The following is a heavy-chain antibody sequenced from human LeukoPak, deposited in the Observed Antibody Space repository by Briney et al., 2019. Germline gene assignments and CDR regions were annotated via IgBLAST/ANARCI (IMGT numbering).Heavy chain of an antibody. CDR2: INPSGGST. Sequence: ASVKVSCKASGYTFTSYAMHWVRQAPGQGLEWMGIINPSGGSTSYAQKFQGRVTMTRDTSTSTVYMELSSLRSEDTAVYYCARSDSSGYPRYYFDYWGQGTLVTVSS. J-gene: IGHJ4*02. CDR1: GYTFTSYA. V-gene: IGHV1-46*01. D-gene: IGHD3-22*01. CDR3: ARSDSSGYPRYYFDY.